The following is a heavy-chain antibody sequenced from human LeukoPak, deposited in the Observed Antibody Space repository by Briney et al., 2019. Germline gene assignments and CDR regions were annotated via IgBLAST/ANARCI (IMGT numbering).Heavy chain of an antibody. V-gene: IGHV3-48*03. J-gene: IGHJ6*02. CDR2: ISDSGRTI. D-gene: IGHD4-17*01. Sequence: QAGGSLRLSCAASGFSFRSYEMNWVRQAPGKGLEWLSYISDSGRTIYYADSVKGRFTISRDNVKNSLYLQMNNLKAEDTAVYYCARGYGDYTTGMDVWGQGTTVTVSS. CDR1: GFSFRSYE. CDR3: ARGYGDYTTGMDV.